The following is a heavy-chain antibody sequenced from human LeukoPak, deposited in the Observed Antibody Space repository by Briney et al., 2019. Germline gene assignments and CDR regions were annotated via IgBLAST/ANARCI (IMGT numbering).Heavy chain of an antibody. V-gene: IGHV6-1*01. D-gene: IGHD6-13*01. CDR1: GDSVSSNSAS. J-gene: IGHJ4*02. Sequence: SQTLSLTCAISGDSVSSNSASWTWIRQSPSRGLEWLGRTYYRSKWNTEYAVSVKSRITVSPDTSKNQFSLQLNSVTPEDTAVYYCARVTSRSIDYWGQGTLVTVSS. CDR3: ARVTSRSIDY. CDR2: TYYRSKWNT.